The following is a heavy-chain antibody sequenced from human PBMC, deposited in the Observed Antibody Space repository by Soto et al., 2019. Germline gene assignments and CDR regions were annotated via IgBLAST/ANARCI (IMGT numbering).Heavy chain of an antibody. Sequence: GGSLRLSCAASGLTFSSYAMSRVRQAPGKGLEWVSSISGIGVGTYYADSVKGRFTISRDNSKNTLYLQMNSLRAEDTAVYYCATRTPAGVAMVFDYWGQGTLVTVSS. J-gene: IGHJ4*02. CDR3: ATRTPAGVAMVFDY. CDR2: ISGIGVGT. CDR1: GLTFSSYA. V-gene: IGHV3-23*01. D-gene: IGHD5-18*01.